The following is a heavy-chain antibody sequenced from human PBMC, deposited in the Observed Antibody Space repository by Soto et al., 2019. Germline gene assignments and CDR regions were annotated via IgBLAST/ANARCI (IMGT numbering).Heavy chain of an antibody. D-gene: IGHD4-17*01. Sequence: GGSLRLSCAASGFTFSDYYMTWIRQAPGKGLECISYISSSGSAIYYADSVKGRFTISRDNAKNSLYLQMNSLRAEDTAVYYCARNAMTTVTTPFWYWGQGTLVTVSS. CDR2: ISSSGSAI. V-gene: IGHV3-11*01. J-gene: IGHJ4*02. CDR3: ARNAMTTVTTPFWY. CDR1: GFTFSDYY.